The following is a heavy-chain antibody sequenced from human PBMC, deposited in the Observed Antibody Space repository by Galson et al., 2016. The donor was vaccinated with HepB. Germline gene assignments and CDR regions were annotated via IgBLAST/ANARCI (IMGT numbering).Heavy chain of an antibody. CDR2: IKQDGSEK. Sequence: SLRLSCAVSGFTFSKYWMTWVRQAPGKGLEWVANIKQDGSEKLYVDSVRGRFTLSGDNAENSVYLQMNSLRDDDTAIYYVARELVRSAFDLWGQGTMVTVSS. J-gene: IGHJ3*01. CDR1: GFTFSKYW. CDR3: ARELVRSAFDL. V-gene: IGHV3-7*01. D-gene: IGHD1-26*01.